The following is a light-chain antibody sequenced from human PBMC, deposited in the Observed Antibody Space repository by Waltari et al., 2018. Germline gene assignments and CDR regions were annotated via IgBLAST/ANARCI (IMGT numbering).Light chain of an antibody. Sequence: QSVLTQPPSASGTPGQRVTISCSGSISNIGSNAVNWYQQLPGTAPKLLIYSNNRRPSGVPARCSGSKSGTSSSLAISGLQSEDEADYYCAARDDSLNGWVFGGGTKLTVL. CDR3: AARDDSLNGWV. V-gene: IGLV1-44*01. CDR1: ISNIGSNA. CDR2: SNN. J-gene: IGLJ3*02.